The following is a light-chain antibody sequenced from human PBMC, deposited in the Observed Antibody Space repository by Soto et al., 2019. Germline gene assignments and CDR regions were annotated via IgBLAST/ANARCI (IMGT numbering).Light chain of an antibody. CDR2: EVS. CDR1: SSDVGAYNY. Sequence: SALAQPASVSGSPGQSITISCTGTSSDVGAYNYVPWYQQHPGKAPKLMIYEVSHRPSGVSNRFSGSKSGNTASLTISGLQAEDEADYYCSLYTSSSTLVFATGTKVTVL. CDR3: SLYTSSSTLV. V-gene: IGLV2-14*01. J-gene: IGLJ1*01.